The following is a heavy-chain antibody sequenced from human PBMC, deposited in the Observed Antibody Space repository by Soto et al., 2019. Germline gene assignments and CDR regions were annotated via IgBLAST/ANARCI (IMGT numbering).Heavy chain of an antibody. Sequence: PGGSLRLSCAASGFTFSSYGMHWVRQAPGKGLEWVAVIWYDGSNKYYADSVKGRFTISRDNSKNTLYLQMNSLRAEDTAVYYCARGGRRSGSYADAFDIWGQGTMVTVSS. CDR1: GFTFSSYG. D-gene: IGHD1-26*01. CDR3: ARGGRRSGSYADAFDI. CDR2: IWYDGSNK. V-gene: IGHV3-33*01. J-gene: IGHJ3*02.